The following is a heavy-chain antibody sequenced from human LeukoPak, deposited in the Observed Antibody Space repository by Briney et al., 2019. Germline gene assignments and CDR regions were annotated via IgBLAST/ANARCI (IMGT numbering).Heavy chain of an antibody. V-gene: IGHV1-8*03. J-gene: IGHJ6*03. D-gene: IGHD6-19*01. Sequence: ASVKVSCKASGYTFTSYDINWVRQATGQGGEWRGWMNPNSGNTGSAQKFHGSATITRNTTISTAYLELSRLRSEATAVYYCARGSGWPYYYYMDVWGKGTTVSVSS. CDR1: GYTFTSYD. CDR2: MNPNSGNT. CDR3: ARGSGWPYYYYMDV.